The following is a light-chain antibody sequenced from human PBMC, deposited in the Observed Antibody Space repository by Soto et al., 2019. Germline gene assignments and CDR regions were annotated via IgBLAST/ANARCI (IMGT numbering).Light chain of an antibody. CDR2: AAS. CDR1: QSISNY. J-gene: IGKJ1*01. Sequence: DIEMTQSPSSLSACVGDRVTITCRASQSISNYLSWYQQQPGKAPKLLIYAASSLQSGVPSRFSGSGSGTDFTLTISSLQPEDFATYYCQQSYRTPWTFGQGTKVEIK. V-gene: IGKV1-39*01. CDR3: QQSYRTPWT.